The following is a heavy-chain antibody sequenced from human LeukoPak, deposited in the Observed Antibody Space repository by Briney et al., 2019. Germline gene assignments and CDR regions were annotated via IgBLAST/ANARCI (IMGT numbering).Heavy chain of an antibody. Sequence: GGSLRLSCAASGFTFSSYAMHWYRQAPGEGLEWVGNINQDASEINYVDSVRGRFTISRDNAKNSLHLQMNSLRAEDTAVYYCATDRDNSDWQKRFDSWGQGTLVTVSS. CDR1: GFTFSSYA. V-gene: IGHV3-7*01. D-gene: IGHD2-21*02. CDR3: ATDRDNSDWQKRFDS. CDR2: INQDASEI. J-gene: IGHJ4*02.